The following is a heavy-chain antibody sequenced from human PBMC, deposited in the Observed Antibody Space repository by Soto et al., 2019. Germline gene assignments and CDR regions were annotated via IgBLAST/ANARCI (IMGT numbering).Heavy chain of an antibody. CDR2: ISAYNGNT. D-gene: IGHD6-13*01. CDR1: GYTFTSYG. CDR3: ARDHAYSSSWYSAYYYYGMDV. J-gene: IGHJ6*02. V-gene: IGHV1-18*01. Sequence: QVQLVQSGAEVKKPGASVKVSCKASGYTFTSYGISWVRQAPGQGLEWMGWISAYNGNTNYAQKLQGRVTMTTDTSTSTAYMELRSLRSDDTAVYYCARDHAYSSSWYSAYYYYGMDVWGQVTTVTVSS.